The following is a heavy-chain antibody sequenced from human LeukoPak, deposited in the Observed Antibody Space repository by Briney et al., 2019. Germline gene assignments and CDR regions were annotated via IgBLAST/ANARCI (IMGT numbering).Heavy chain of an antibody. D-gene: IGHD5-12*01. V-gene: IGHV4-38-2*02. J-gene: IGHJ4*02. CDR3: TRNVYSGYGIDY. CDR2: IYHSGST. CDR1: GYSISYGYY. Sequence: SETLSLTCTVSGYSISYGYYWGWIRQPPGKGLEWIGSIYHSGSTYCNPSLKSRVTISVDTSKNQFSLKLSSVTAADTAVYYCTRNVYSGYGIDYWGQGTLVTVSS.